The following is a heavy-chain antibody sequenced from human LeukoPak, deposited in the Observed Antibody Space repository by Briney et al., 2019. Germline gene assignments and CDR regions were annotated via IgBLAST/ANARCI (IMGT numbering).Heavy chain of an antibody. CDR3: ATDGYNSARDN. J-gene: IGHJ4*02. D-gene: IGHD5-18*01. CDR2: TNPDGSQK. CDR1: GFSFNKYW. Sequence: SGGSLRLSCAASGFSFNKYWMSWVRQAPGKGLEWVANTNPDGSQKYYVDSVRGRFTISRDNAKNLLFLQMSNLRAEDAALYYCATDGYNSARDNWSQGTLVTVSS. V-gene: IGHV3-7*01.